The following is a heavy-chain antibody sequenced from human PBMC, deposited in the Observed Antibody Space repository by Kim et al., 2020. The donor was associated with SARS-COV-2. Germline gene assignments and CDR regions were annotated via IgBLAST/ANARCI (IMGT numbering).Heavy chain of an antibody. Sequence: TQSSQQFQGRVTFTKDTSATTVYMELSSLRSEDTAVYYCARTSSGSFDYWGQGTLVTVSS. CDR3: ARTSSGSFDY. J-gene: IGHJ4*02. CDR2: T. V-gene: IGHV1-3*01. D-gene: IGHD3-22*01.